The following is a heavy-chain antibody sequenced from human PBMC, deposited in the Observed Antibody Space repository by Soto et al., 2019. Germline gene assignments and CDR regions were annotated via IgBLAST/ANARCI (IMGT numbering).Heavy chain of an antibody. CDR2: ISYDGSNK. V-gene: IGHV3-30*18. J-gene: IGHJ6*03. Sequence: GGSLRLSCAASGFTFSSYGMHWVRQAPGKGLEWVAVISYDGSNKYYADSVKGRFTISRDNSKNTLYLQMNSLRAEDTAVYYCAKDARYCSGGSCYSFYYYYYMDVWGKGTTVTVSS. CDR1: GFTFSSYG. CDR3: AKDARYCSGGSCYSFYYYYYMDV. D-gene: IGHD2-15*01.